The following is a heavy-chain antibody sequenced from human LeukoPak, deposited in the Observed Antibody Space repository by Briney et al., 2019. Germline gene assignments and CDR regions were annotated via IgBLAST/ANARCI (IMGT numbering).Heavy chain of an antibody. V-gene: IGHV3-43*01. CDR2: AGWAGGTT. CDR1: GFNFDRYT. D-gene: IGHD3-10*02. Sequence: GGSLRLSCAPSGFNFDRYTIHWVRQAPGKGLEWVSLAGWAGGTTYYSDSVRGRFTISRDSGKNSVYLQMNSLTTDDTAFYFCAKELDTMFFDYWGQGALVTVSS. CDR3: AKELDTMFFDY. J-gene: IGHJ4*02.